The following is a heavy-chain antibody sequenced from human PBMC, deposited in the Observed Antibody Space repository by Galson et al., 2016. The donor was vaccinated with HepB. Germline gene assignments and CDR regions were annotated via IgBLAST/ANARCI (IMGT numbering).Heavy chain of an antibody. J-gene: IGHJ2*01. D-gene: IGHD7-27*01. CDR3: ARDFLGIVGRYFDL. CDR2: ISSSSSYI. Sequence: SLRLSCAASGFTFSSYSMNWVRQAPGKGLEWVSSISSSSSYIYYADSVKGRFTISRDNAKNSLYLQMNSLRAEDTAGYYCARDFLGIVGRYFDLWGRGTLVTVSS. V-gene: IGHV3-21*01. CDR1: GFTFSSYS.